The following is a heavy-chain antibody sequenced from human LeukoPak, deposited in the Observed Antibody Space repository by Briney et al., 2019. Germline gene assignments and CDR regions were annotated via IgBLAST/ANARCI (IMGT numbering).Heavy chain of an antibody. V-gene: IGHV4-4*02. D-gene: IGHD6-13*01. J-gene: IGHJ3*02. CDR1: GGSISSPNW. CDR2: IYHSGST. Sequence: SGTLSLTCAVSGGSISSPNWWSWVRQTPGKGLEWIGQIYHSGSTNYNPSLKSRVTISVDKSKNQFSLKLSSVTAADTAVYYCARVSYSSSWYIYAFDIWGQGTMVTVSS. CDR3: ARVSYSSSWYIYAFDI.